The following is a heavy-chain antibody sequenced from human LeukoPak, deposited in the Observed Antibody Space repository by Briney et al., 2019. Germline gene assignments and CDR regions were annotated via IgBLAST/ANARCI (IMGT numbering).Heavy chain of an antibody. CDR2: ISSSSSYI. CDR3: ARFALKTPPTD. V-gene: IGHV3-21*01. J-gene: IGHJ4*02. CDR1: GFTFSRYA. Sequence: GGSLRLSCAASGFTFSRYAMSWVRQAPGKGLEWVSSISSSSSYIYYADSVKGRFTISRDNAKNSLYLQMNSLRAEDTAVYYCARFALKTPPTDWGQGTLVTVSS.